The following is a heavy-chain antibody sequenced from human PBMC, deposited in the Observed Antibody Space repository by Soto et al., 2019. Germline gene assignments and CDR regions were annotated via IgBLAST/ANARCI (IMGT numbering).Heavy chain of an antibody. D-gene: IGHD2-8*01. CDR1: GFTFSSYG. V-gene: IGHV3-33*01. J-gene: IGHJ4*02. Sequence: QVQLVESGGGVVQPGRSLRLSCAASGFTFSSYGMHWVRQAPGKGLEWVAIIWYDGSNKYYADSVKGRFTISRDNSKNTLSLQMNSLRAEDTAVDYCARDGYCTHAVCYNGEDYWGQGTLVTVSS. CDR3: ARDGYCTHAVCYNGEDY. CDR2: IWYDGSNK.